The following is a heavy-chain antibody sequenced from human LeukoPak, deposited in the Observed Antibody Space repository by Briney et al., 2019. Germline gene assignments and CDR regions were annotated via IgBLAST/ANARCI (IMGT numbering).Heavy chain of an antibody. CDR2: ITGSASST. CDR1: GFTFTNLA. CDR3: AKAMLRGVPSFDY. Sequence: GGSLRLSCAASGFTFTNLAMSWVRQAPGKGLEWVSAITGSASSTYYADSVKGRFTTSRDNSRNTVYLQMNSLRAEDTAVYYCAKAMLRGVPSFDYWGQGTLVTVSS. V-gene: IGHV3-23*01. D-gene: IGHD3-10*01. J-gene: IGHJ4*02.